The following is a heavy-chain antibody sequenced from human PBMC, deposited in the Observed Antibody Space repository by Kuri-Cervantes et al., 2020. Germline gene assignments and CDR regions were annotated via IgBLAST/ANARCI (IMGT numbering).Heavy chain of an antibody. D-gene: IGHD4-17*01. V-gene: IGHV4-61*01. CDR2: IYYSGST. J-gene: IGHJ4*02. CDR1: GGSVSSGSYY. Sequence: SETLSLTCTVSGGSVSSGSYYWSWIRQPPGKGLEWIGYIYYSGSTNYNPSLKSRVTISVDTSKNQFSLKLNSVTAADTAVYYCARHTFYGAYFDDWGPGILVTVSS. CDR3: ARHTFYGAYFDD.